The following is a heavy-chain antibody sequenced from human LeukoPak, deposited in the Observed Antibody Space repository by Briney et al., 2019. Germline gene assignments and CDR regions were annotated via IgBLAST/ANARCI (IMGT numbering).Heavy chain of an antibody. CDR1: GFPFTSYA. CDR3: AKGWTFLDP. D-gene: IGHD2-15*01. J-gene: IGHJ5*02. CDR2: IRGSGGNT. V-gene: IGHV3-23*01. Sequence: GGSLRLSCAASGFPFTSYAMNWVRQAPGKGLEWVSGIRGSGGNTDYADSVKGRFTISRDNSKNTLSLQMNSLRAEDTAVYYCAKGWTFLDPWGQGTLVTVSS.